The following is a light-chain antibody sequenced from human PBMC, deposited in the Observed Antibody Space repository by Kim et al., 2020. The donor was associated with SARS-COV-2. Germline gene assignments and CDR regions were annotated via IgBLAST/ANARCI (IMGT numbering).Light chain of an antibody. Sequence: GKTVTISCTGSRGSIASNYVQWYQQRPGSAPTTVIYEDNQRPSGVPDRFSGSIDSSSNSASLTISGLKTEDEADYYCQSYGSSTWVFGGGTKVTVL. J-gene: IGLJ3*02. CDR1: RGSIASNY. CDR2: EDN. CDR3: QSYGSSTWV. V-gene: IGLV6-57*02.